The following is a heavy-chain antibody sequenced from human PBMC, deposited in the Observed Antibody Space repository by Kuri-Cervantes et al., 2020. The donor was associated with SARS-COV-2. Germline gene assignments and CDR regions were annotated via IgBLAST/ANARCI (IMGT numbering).Heavy chain of an antibody. CDR3: AKGIRRFLESLDY. D-gene: IGHD3-3*01. Sequence: GESLKISCAASGFTFSDYYMSWIRQAPGKGLEWVSAISGSGGSTYYADSVKGRFTISRDNSKNTLYLQMNSLRAEDTAVYYCAKGIRRFLESLDYWGQGTLVTVSS. CDR2: ISGSGGST. J-gene: IGHJ4*02. CDR1: GFTFSDYY. V-gene: IGHV3-23*01.